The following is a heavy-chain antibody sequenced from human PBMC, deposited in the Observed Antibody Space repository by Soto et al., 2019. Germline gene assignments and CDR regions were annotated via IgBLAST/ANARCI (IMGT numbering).Heavy chain of an antibody. Sequence: LRLSCAASGFTFSSYWMSWVRQAPGKGLEWVANIKQDGSEKYYVDSVKGRFTISRDNAKNSLYLQMNSLRAEDTAVYYCAREGHYYDSSGPNWFDPWGQGTMVTVYS. CDR1: GFTFSSYW. CDR2: IKQDGSEK. D-gene: IGHD3-22*01. V-gene: IGHV3-7*01. CDR3: AREGHYYDSSGPNWFDP. J-gene: IGHJ5*02.